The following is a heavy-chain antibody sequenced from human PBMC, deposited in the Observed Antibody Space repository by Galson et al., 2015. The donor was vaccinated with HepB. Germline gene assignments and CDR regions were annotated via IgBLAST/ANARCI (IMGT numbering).Heavy chain of an antibody. V-gene: IGHV1-46*01. CDR3: ARDPAIVVVTANLRGDDAFDM. D-gene: IGHD2-21*02. Sequence: SVKVSCKASRYTFTSYYMHWVRQGPGQGLEWMGIINPSGGGTSYAQKFQGRVTMTRDTSTSTVYMELSSLRSEDTAVYYCARDPAIVVVTANLRGDDAFDMWGQGTMVAVSS. J-gene: IGHJ3*02. CDR1: RYTFTSYY. CDR2: INPSGGGT.